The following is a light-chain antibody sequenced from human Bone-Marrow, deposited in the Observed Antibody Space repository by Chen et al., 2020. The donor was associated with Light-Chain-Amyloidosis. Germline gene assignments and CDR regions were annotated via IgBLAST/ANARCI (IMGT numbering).Light chain of an antibody. V-gene: IGLV2-14*01. CDR2: AVR. CDR3: SSFTSSSSYV. Sequence: QAALTQPASVSGSPGQSITISCTGTSGDVGTYNYVSWYQQHPGKAPKVMIYAVRNRPSGVSNLFSGSQSGNTASLTISGLQAEDEADYYCSSFTSSSSYVFGPGTKVTVL. CDR1: SGDVGTYNY. J-gene: IGLJ1*01.